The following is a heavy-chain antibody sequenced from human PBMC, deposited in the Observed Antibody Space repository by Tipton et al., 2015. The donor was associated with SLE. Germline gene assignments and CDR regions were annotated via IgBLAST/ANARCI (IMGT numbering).Heavy chain of an antibody. CDR1: GFTFSSYA. Sequence: LRLSCAASGFTFSSYAMHWVRQAPGKGLEWIGEINHSGSSNYNPSLKSRLTISVDTSRNQFSLKLRSVTAADTAVYYCASHGGNDFWRGNWFDPWGQGALVTVSS. D-gene: IGHD3-3*01. CDR2: INHSGSS. J-gene: IGHJ5*02. V-gene: IGHV4-34*01. CDR3: ASHGGNDFWRGNWFDP.